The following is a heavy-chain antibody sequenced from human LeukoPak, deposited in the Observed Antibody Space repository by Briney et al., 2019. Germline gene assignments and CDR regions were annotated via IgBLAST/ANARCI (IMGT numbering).Heavy chain of an antibody. J-gene: IGHJ4*02. CDR1: GFTFSSYG. V-gene: IGHV3-30*18. CDR2: ISYDGSNK. Sequence: PGRSLRLSCAAPGFTFSSYGMHWVRQAPGKGLEWVAVISYDGSNKYYADSVKGRFTISRDNSKNTLYLQMNSLRAEDTAVYYCAKGSSWHDYWGQGTLVTGSS. D-gene: IGHD6-13*01. CDR3: AKGSSWHDY.